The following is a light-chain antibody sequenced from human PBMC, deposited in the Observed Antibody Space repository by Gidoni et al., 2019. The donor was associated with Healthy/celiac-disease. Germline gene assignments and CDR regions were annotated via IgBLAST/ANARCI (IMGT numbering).Light chain of an antibody. Sequence: DIQMTQSPYSLSASVGDRVTITCRASQSISSYLNCSQQKPWKATKLLIYAASSLQSGVPSRFSGSGSVTDFTLTISSLQPEDFATYYCQQSYSTLWTFGQGTKVEIK. CDR3: QQSYSTLWT. CDR2: AAS. CDR1: QSISSY. V-gene: IGKV1-39*01. J-gene: IGKJ1*01.